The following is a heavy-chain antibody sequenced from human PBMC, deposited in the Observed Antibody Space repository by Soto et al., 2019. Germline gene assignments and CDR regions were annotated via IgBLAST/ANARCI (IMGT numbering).Heavy chain of an antibody. CDR3: PGYGY. J-gene: IGHJ4*02. D-gene: IGHD5-12*01. Sequence: EVQVVESGGGLIQPGGCLRVSCEVSGISVSANYMSWVRQAPEKGLEWVSVIYSGGSTYYVDSVKGRFSISRDISKNTLYLQMNSLRAEDTAVYYCPGYGYWGQGTLVTVSS. CDR2: IYSGGST. CDR1: GISVSANY. V-gene: IGHV3-53*01.